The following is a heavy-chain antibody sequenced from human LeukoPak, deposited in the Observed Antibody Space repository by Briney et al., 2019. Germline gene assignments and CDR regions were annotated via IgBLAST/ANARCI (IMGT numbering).Heavy chain of an antibody. D-gene: IGHD5-18*01. CDR3: ARTFGYSYGYLDY. J-gene: IGHJ4*02. CDR2: IYYSGST. CDR1: GGSISSSSYY. Sequence: SETLSLTCTVPGGSISSSSYYWGWIRQPPGRGLEWIGSIYYSGSTYYNSSLKSRVTISVDTSKNQFSLKLSSVTAADTAVYYCARTFGYSYGYLDYWGQGTLVTVSS. V-gene: IGHV4-39*01.